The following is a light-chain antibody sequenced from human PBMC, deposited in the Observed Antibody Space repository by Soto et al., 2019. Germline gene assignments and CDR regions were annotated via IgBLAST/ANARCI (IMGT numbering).Light chain of an antibody. CDR1: QDISNY. Sequence: DIQMTQSPSSLSASVGDRVTITRQASQDISNYLNWYQQKPGKAPKLLIYDASNLETGVPSRFSGSGSGTDFTFTISSLQPEDIATYYCQHSDTFGQGTKLEIK. V-gene: IGKV1-33*01. J-gene: IGKJ2*01. CDR2: DAS. CDR3: QHSDT.